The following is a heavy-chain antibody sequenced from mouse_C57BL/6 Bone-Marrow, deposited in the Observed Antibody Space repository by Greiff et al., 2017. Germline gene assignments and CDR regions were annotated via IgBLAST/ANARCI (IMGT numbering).Heavy chain of an antibody. D-gene: IGHD2-4*01. Sequence: QVQLKESGPELVKPGASVKISCKASGYAFSSSWMNWVKQRPGKGLEWIGRIYPGDGDTNYNGKFKGKATLTADKSSSTAYMQLSSLTSEDSAVYFCARSRDYDGAWFADWGQGTLVTVSA. V-gene: IGHV1-82*01. CDR1: GYAFSSSW. CDR2: IYPGDGDT. CDR3: ARSRDYDGAWFAD. J-gene: IGHJ3*01.